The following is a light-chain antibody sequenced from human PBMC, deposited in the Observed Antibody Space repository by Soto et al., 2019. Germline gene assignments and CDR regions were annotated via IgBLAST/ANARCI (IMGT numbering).Light chain of an antibody. CDR2: GAS. Sequence: VLTQSPGTLSLSPGERATLSCRASQTVSSNYLAWYQQKPGQAPRLLIYGASSRATGILDRFSGSGSGTDFTLTISRLEPEDFAVYYCQQYGSSISYTFGQGTKLEIK. CDR3: QQYGSSISYT. J-gene: IGKJ2*01. CDR1: QTVSSNY. V-gene: IGKV3-20*01.